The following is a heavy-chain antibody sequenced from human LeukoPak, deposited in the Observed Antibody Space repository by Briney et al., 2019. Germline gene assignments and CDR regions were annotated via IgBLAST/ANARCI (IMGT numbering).Heavy chain of an antibody. Sequence: GGSLRLSCAASGFTVSSNYMSWVRQAPGKGLEWVSVISGSGGSTYYADSVKGRFTISRDNSKNTLYLQMNSLRADDTAVYYCAKTAAYCGGDCYAYYYYGMDVWGQGTTVTVSS. CDR1: GFTVSSNY. CDR2: ISGSGGST. D-gene: IGHD2-21*02. V-gene: IGHV3-23*01. J-gene: IGHJ6*02. CDR3: AKTAAYCGGDCYAYYYYGMDV.